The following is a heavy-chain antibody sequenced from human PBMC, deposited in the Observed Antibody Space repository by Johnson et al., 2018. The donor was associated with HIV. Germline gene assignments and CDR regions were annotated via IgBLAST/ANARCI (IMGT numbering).Heavy chain of an antibody. CDR3: ARDSPYSSGWHDAFDI. D-gene: IGHD6-19*01. Sequence: VQLVESGGGLVQPGGSLRLSCAASGFTFSSYAMSWVRQAPGKGLEWVSAISGSGGSTYFTDSVKGRFTISRDNSKNTLYLQMNSLRAEDTAVYYCARDSPYSSGWHDAFDIWGQGTMVTVSS. CDR2: ISGSGGST. J-gene: IGHJ3*02. V-gene: IGHV3-23*04. CDR1: GFTFSSYA.